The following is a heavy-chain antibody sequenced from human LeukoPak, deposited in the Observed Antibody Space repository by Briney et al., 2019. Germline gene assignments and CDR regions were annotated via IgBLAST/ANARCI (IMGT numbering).Heavy chain of an antibody. CDR1: GFTFRSSG. CDR3: AKGRRAVAGMALDY. J-gene: IGHJ4*02. Sequence: GGSLRLSCAASGFTFRSSGMHWVRQTPGKGLEWVAFIWYDGNEIYYADSVKGRFTISRDNSKNTLYLQMNSLRAEDTAVYYCAKGRRAVAGMALDYWGQGTLVTVSS. CDR2: IWYDGNEI. D-gene: IGHD6-19*01. V-gene: IGHV3-30*02.